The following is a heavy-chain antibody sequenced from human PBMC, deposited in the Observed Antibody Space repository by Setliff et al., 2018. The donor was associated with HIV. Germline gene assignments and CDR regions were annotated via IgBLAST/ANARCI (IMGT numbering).Heavy chain of an antibody. CDR1: GYTFTNYG. CDR2: ISAYYGNT. CDR3: ARVFRDIVVVPAATAPSYYFDC. D-gene: IGHD2-2*01. V-gene: IGHV1-18*01. Sequence: ASVKVSCKASGYTFTNYGISWVRQAPGQGLEWMGWISAYYGNTNYAQKLQGRVTMTTDTSTSTAYMELRSLRSDDTAVYYCARVFRDIVVVPAATAPSYYFDCWGQGTPVTVSS. J-gene: IGHJ4*02.